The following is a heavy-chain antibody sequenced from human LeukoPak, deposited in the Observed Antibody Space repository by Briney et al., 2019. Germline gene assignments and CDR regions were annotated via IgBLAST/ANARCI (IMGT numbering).Heavy chain of an antibody. J-gene: IGHJ6*03. CDR3: ARGFADYYYYMDV. CDR1: GYSISSGYY. Sequence: SETLSPTCAVSGYSISSGYYWGWIRRPPGKGLEWIGIIYHSGSTYYNPSLKSRVTISVDTSKNQFSLKLSSVTAADTAVYYCARGFADYYYYMDVWGKGTTVTVSS. CDR2: IYHSGST. V-gene: IGHV4-38-2*01.